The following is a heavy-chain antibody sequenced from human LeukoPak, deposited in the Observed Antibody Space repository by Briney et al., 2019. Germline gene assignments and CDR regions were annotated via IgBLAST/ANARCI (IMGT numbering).Heavy chain of an antibody. V-gene: IGHV3-21*01. CDR3: ARDGEGYSGSFDY. J-gene: IGHJ4*02. CDR2: ISGSSSYI. CDR1: GFTFSSYS. Sequence: GGSLRLSCAASGFTFSSYSMNWIRQAPGKGLEWVSSISGSSSYIYYADSVKGRFTISRANAKNSLYLQMNSLRAEDTAVYYCARDGEGYSGSFDYWGQGTLVTVSS. D-gene: IGHD5-12*01.